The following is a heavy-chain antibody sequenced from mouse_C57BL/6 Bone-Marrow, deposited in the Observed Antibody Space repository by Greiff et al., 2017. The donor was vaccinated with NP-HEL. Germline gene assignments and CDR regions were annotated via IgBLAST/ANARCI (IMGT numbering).Heavy chain of an antibody. J-gene: IGHJ1*03. D-gene: IGHD1-1*01. V-gene: IGHV1-55*01. Sequence: VQLKQPGAELVKPGASVKMSCKASGYTFTSYWITWVKQRPGQGLEWIGDIYPGSGSTNYNEKFKSKATLTVDTSSSTAYMQLSSLTSEDSAVYYCARFITTEWYFDVWGTGTTVTVSS. CDR2: IYPGSGST. CDR3: ARFITTEWYFDV. CDR1: GYTFTSYW.